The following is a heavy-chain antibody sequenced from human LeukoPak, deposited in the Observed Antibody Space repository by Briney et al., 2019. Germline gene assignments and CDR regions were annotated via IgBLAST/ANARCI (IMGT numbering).Heavy chain of an antibody. D-gene: IGHD6-19*01. CDR3: ARDSALAQAVMFDY. V-gene: IGHV4-38-2*02. CDR2: IDHSGST. Sequence: SETLSLTCTVSGYSISSGYYWGWIRQPPGKGLEWTGSIDHSGSTYYNPSLKSRITISVGTSKNQFSLKLISVTAADTAVYYCARDSALAQAVMFDYWGQGTLVTVSS. J-gene: IGHJ4*02. CDR1: GYSISSGYY.